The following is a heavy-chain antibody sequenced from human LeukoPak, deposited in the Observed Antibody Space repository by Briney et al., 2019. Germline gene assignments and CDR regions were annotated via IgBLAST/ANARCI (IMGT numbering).Heavy chain of an antibody. D-gene: IGHD5-12*01. Sequence: ASVKVSCKASGYTFTSDYMHWVRQAPGQGLEWMGIINPSGGSTSYAQKFQGRVTMTRDTSTSTVCMEVSSLRSEDTAVYYCARAARGDIVATIDYWGQGTLVTVSS. J-gene: IGHJ4*02. V-gene: IGHV1-46*01. CDR1: GYTFTSDY. CDR3: ARAARGDIVATIDY. CDR2: INPSGGST.